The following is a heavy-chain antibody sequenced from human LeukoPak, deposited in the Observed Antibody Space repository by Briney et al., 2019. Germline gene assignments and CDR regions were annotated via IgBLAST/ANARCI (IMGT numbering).Heavy chain of an antibody. J-gene: IGHJ4*02. Sequence: GGSLRLSCAASGFTFSSYNMNWVRQAPGKGLEWVSSISTSSSYIYYADSVKGRFTISRDNARNSLYLQMNSLRAEDTAVYYCARDHEEYCSGGSCSRFDYWGQGTLVTVSS. CDR3: ARDHEEYCSGGSCSRFDY. D-gene: IGHD2-15*01. CDR1: GFTFSSYN. CDR2: ISTSSSYI. V-gene: IGHV3-21*01.